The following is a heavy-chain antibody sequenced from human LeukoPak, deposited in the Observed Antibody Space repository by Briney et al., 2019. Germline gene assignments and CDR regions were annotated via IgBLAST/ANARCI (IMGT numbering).Heavy chain of an antibody. CDR1: GYTFTAYN. Sequence: ASVKVSCKASGYTFTAYNIHWVRQAPGQGLEWMGWITPNSGGTNYAQKFQGRVTMTRDTPISTAYMELSRLRSDDTAVYSCARGRGGGYFDFWGQETLVTVSS. D-gene: IGHD2-15*01. CDR3: ARGRGGGYFDF. V-gene: IGHV1-2*02. J-gene: IGHJ4*02. CDR2: ITPNSGGT.